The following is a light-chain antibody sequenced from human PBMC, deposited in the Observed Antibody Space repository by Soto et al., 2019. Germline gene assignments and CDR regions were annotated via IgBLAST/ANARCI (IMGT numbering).Light chain of an antibody. CDR3: QQYGDWPPDT. J-gene: IGKJ2*01. V-gene: IGKV3-15*01. CDR2: DAS. Sequence: EIVMTQSPATLSVSPGERATLSCRASQSVSRNFAWYQQKPGQPPRLLIYDASTRATGVPARFGGSGSGTEFTLTISGPQSEDFAVYYCQQYGDWPPDTFGQGTKVEI. CDR1: QSVSRN.